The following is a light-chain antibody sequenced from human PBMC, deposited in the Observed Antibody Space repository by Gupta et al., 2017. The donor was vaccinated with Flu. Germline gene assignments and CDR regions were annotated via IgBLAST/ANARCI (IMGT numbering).Light chain of an antibody. V-gene: IGLV2-14*01. CDR1: SSDVGGYNY. CDR3: SSYTSSNSLE. Sequence: QSALTQPASVSGSPGQSITISCTGTSSDVGGYNYVSWYQHHPGKAPKLMIYEVINRPAGVSNRSSGSKSGNTASLTISGRQAEDEADYYCSSYTSSNSLEFGGGTKLTVL. J-gene: IGLJ3*02. CDR2: EVI.